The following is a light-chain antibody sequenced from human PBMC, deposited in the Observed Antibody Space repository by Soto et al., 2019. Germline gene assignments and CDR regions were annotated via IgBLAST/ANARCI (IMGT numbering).Light chain of an antibody. CDR2: GAS. CDR1: QSVSSSY. Sequence: EIVLTQSPGTLSLSPGERATLSCRASQSVSSSYLAWYQQKPGQAPRLLIYGASSRATGIPDRFSGSGSGTDFTLTISRLEPEDFAEYNCQQYGSSPPYTFGQGTKLEIK. CDR3: QQYGSSPPYT. J-gene: IGKJ2*01. V-gene: IGKV3-20*01.